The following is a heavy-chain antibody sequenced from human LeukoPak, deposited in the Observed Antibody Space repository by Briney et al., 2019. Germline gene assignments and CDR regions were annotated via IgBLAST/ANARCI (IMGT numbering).Heavy chain of an antibody. CDR2: ISSGSSYI. V-gene: IGHV3-21*01. CDR3: ARDRSSGDFWSGYQYYYGMDV. Sequence: GGSLRLSCAASGFTFSSYSMNWVRQAPGKGLEWVSSISSGSSYIYYADSVKGRFTISRDNAKNSLYLQMNSLRAEDTAVYYCARDRSSGDFWSGYQYYYGMDVWGQGTTVTVSS. D-gene: IGHD3-3*01. J-gene: IGHJ6*02. CDR1: GFTFSSYS.